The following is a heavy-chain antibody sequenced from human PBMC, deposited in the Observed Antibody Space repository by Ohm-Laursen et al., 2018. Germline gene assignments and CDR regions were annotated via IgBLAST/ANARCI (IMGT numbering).Heavy chain of an antibody. D-gene: IGHD3-10*01. CDR3: AKAGGWSYSYELDS. J-gene: IGHJ5*01. V-gene: IGHV3-7*03. Sequence: SLRLSCAASGFTFSSYWMSWVRQAPGKGLEWVANIKQDGSEKYYVDSVKGRFTISRDNAKNSLYLQMNSLRAEDTAVYHCAKAGGWSYSYELDSWGQGALVTVSS. CDR1: GFTFSSYW. CDR2: IKQDGSEK.